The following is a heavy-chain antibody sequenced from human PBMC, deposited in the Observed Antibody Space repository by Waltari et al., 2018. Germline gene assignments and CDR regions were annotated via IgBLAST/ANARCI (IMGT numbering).Heavy chain of an antibody. J-gene: IGHJ4*02. Sequence: RLVESGGGLVKPGGSLRLSCVASGFRFRDYDMNWVRQAPGKGLEWVALIWFDGSDKFYADSVRGRFTISRDNSARTLYLDMDSLRLDDTAMYYCAKDAFGNTYLDFWGQGTLVTVSS. D-gene: IGHD2-2*02. CDR2: IWFDGSDK. CDR1: GFRFRDYD. V-gene: IGHV3-30*02. CDR3: AKDAFGNTYLDF.